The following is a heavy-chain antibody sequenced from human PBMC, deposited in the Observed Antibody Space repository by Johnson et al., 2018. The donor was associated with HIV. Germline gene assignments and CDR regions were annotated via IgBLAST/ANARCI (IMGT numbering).Heavy chain of an antibody. J-gene: IGHJ3*01. CDR2: IQYDGSNK. Sequence: QVQLVESGGGLVQPGGSLRLSCAASGFTFRDYGMHWVRQAPGKGLEWVAFIQYDGSNKYYADSVRGRFTISRENAKNSLYLQMNSLRSEDTAVYSCAFESGSYFRHAFDVWGQGTMVTVSS. CDR3: AFESGSYFRHAFDV. CDR1: GFTFRDYG. D-gene: IGHD1-26*01. V-gene: IGHV3-30*02.